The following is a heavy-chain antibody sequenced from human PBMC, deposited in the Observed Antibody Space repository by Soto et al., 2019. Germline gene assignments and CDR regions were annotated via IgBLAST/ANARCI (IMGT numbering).Heavy chain of an antibody. D-gene: IGHD2-2*01. J-gene: IGHJ6*02. Sequence: SETLSLTCTVSGGSISSGGYYWSWIRQHPGRGLEWIGYIYYSGSTYYNPSLKSRVTISIDTSKNQFSLKLSSVTAADTAVYYCARDPLRYCSSTSCYEKYYYYGMDVWGQGTTVTVSS. CDR2: IYYSGST. CDR3: ARDPLRYCSSTSCYEKYYYYGMDV. V-gene: IGHV4-31*03. CDR1: GGSISSGGYY.